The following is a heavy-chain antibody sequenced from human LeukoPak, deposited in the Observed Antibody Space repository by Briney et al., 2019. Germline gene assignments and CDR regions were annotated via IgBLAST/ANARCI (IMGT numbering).Heavy chain of an antibody. CDR2: IYTSGST. CDR3: ARSRYYYGSGSYPFDY. CDR1: GGSISSYY. D-gene: IGHD3-10*01. J-gene: IGHJ4*02. Sequence: PSETLSLTCTVSGGSISSYYWSWIRQPAGKGLEWTGRIYTSGSTNYNPSLKSRVTMSVDTSKNQFSLKLSSVTAADTAVYYCARSRYYYGSGSYPFDYWGQGTLVTVSS. V-gene: IGHV4-4*07.